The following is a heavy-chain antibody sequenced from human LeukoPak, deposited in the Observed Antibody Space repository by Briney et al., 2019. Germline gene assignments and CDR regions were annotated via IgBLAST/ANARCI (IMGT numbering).Heavy chain of an antibody. CDR1: GFSFTSYA. CDR2: VSRSGGAT. V-gene: IGHV3-23*01. J-gene: IGHJ5*02. Sequence: PGGSLRLSCAASGFSFTSYAMSWVRQAQGKGLEWVSAVSRSGGATYYADSVKGRFTISRDNSKSTVYLEMNSLRAEDTAVYFCVKDXYGSFDPWGQGTLVTVSS. D-gene: IGHD3-10*01. CDR3: VKDXYGSFDP.